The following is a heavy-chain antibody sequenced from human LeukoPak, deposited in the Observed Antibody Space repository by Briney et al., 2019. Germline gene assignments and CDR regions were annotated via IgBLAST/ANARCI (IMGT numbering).Heavy chain of an antibody. V-gene: IGHV7-4-1*02. Sequence: ASVKVSCKASGYTFTSYAMNWVRQDPGQGLEWMGWINTNTGNPTYAQGFTGRFVFSLDTSVSTAYLQISSLKAEDTAVYYCARGRITMVRGLCWFDPWGQGTLVTVSS. D-gene: IGHD3-10*01. J-gene: IGHJ5*02. CDR1: GYTFTSYA. CDR3: ARGRITMVRGLCWFDP. CDR2: INTNTGNP.